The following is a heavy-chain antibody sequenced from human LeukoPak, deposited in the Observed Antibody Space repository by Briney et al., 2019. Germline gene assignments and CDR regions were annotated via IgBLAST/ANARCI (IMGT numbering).Heavy chain of an antibody. V-gene: IGHV4-59*01. D-gene: IGHD3-16*01. J-gene: IGHJ5*02. CDR2: IYYSGST. Sequence: SETLSLTCTVSGGSISSYYWSWIRQTPGKGLEWIGYIYYSGSTNFNPSLKSRVTISVDTSKNQFSLKMSSVTAADTAVYYCARFTPQGYGWGGYNRFDPWGQGTLVTVSS. CDR3: ARFTPQGYGWGGYNRFDP. CDR1: GGSISSYY.